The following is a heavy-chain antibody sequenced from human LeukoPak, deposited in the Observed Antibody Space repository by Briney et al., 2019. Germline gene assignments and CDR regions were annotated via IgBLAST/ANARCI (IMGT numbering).Heavy chain of an antibody. CDR3: ARDRGYGDYLLFDY. CDR2: IIPIFGTA. Sequence: GASVKVSCKASGGTFSSYAISWVRQAPGQGLEWMGGIIPIFGTANYAQKFQGRVTITADKSTSTAYMELSSLRSEDTAVYYCARDRGYGDYLLFDYWGQGTPVTVSS. V-gene: IGHV1-69*06. D-gene: IGHD4-17*01. J-gene: IGHJ4*02. CDR1: GGTFSSYA.